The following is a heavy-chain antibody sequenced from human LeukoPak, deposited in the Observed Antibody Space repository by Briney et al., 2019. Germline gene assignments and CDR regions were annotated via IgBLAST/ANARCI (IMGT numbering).Heavy chain of an antibody. V-gene: IGHV5-10-1*01. D-gene: IGHD2-8*01. J-gene: IGHJ6*02. CDR3: ARPMAGSGGYYYYDMDV. CDR2: IDPSDSYT. CDR1: GYSFTSYW. Sequence: GESLKISCKGSGYSFTSYWISWVRQMPGKGLEWMGRIDPSDSYTNYSPSFQGHVTISADRSISTAYLQWSSLKASDTATYYCARPMAGSGGYYYYDMDVWGQGTTVTVSS.